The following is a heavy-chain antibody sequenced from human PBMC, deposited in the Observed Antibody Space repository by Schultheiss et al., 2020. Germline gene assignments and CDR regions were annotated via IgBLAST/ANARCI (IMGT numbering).Heavy chain of an antibody. V-gene: IGHV4-38-2*01. CDR1: GYSISSGYY. J-gene: IGHJ4*02. CDR3: ASSPGGYDPLDS. CDR2: NYYGGSI. Sequence: SETLSLTCAVSGYSISSGYYWGWIRQPPGKGLEWIGYNYYGGSINYNPSLKSRVTISVDTSKNQFSLKLSSVTAADTAVYYCASSPGGYDPLDSWGQGTLVTGSS. D-gene: IGHD5-12*01.